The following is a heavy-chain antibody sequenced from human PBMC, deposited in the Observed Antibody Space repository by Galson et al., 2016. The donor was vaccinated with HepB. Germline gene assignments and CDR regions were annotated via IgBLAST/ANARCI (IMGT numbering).Heavy chain of an antibody. D-gene: IGHD5/OR15-5a*01. Sequence: SLRLSCAASGFSISSYNMIWVRQAPGKGLEWVSSISSSSTHRSRADSVKGRFTMSRDNAKNSLILQMNSLRPEDTSVYYCARGPPADVNIESTKGVDYWGQGTLVTVSS. J-gene: IGHJ4*02. CDR3: ARGPPADVNIESTKGVDY. CDR1: GFSISSYN. CDR2: ISSSSTHR. V-gene: IGHV3-21*01.